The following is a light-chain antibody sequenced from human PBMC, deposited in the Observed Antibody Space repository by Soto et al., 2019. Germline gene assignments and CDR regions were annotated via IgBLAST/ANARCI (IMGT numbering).Light chain of an antibody. Sequence: EIVLTQSPATLSVSPGERATLSCRASQSVSSNLAWYQRKPGQAPRLIIYGASTRATGIPARFSGSGSGTEFTLTISSLQSEDFAVYYCQQYNNWPLPVGGGPQVEIK. CDR2: GAS. V-gene: IGKV3-15*01. CDR1: QSVSSN. J-gene: IGKJ4*01. CDR3: QQYNNWPLP.